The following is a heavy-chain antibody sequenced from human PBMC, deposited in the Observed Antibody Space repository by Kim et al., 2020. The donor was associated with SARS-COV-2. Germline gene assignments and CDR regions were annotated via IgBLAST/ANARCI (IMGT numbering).Heavy chain of an antibody. CDR3: ARESVKTIFGVVIMRQMDV. CDR1: GGSISSGGYY. CDR2: IYYSGST. D-gene: IGHD3-3*01. V-gene: IGHV4-31*03. Sequence: SETLSLTCTVSGGSISSGGYYWSWIRQHPGKGLEWIGYIYYSGSTYYNPSLKSRVTISVDTSKNQFSLKLSSVTAADTAVYYCARESVKTIFGVVIMRQMDVWGKGTTVTVSS. J-gene: IGHJ6*04.